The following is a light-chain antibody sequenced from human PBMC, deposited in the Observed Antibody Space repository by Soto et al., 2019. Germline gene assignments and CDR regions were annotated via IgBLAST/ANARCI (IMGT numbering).Light chain of an antibody. J-gene: IGKJ2*01. Sequence: DIQMTQSPSTLSASVGDRVTVTCRASESISNWVAWYQQKPGKAPKMLIYRASTLDSGVPSRFSGSGSGTEFTLTITSLQPDDFATYYCQQYKSYPVTFGQGTKLEI. V-gene: IGKV1-5*03. CDR2: RAS. CDR3: QQYKSYPVT. CDR1: ESISNW.